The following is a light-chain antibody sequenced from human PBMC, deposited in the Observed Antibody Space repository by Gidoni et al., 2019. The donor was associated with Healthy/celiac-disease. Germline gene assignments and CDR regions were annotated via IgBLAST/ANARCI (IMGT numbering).Light chain of an antibody. V-gene: IGKV3-20*01. CDR1: QSVSSSY. CDR3: QQYGSSPLLT. CDR2: GAS. Sequence: EFVLPQSPGTLSLSPGERATLSCRASQSVSSSYLAWYQQKPGQAPRLLIYGASSRATGIPDRFSGSGSGTDFTLTISRLEPEDFAVYYCQQYGSSPLLTFGGGTKVEIK. J-gene: IGKJ4*01.